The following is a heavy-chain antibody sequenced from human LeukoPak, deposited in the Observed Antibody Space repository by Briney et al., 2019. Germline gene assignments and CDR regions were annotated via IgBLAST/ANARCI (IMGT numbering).Heavy chain of an antibody. J-gene: IGHJ5*02. CDR1: GGSISSYY. CDR2: IYYSGST. V-gene: IGHV4-59*12. Sequence: PSETLSLTCTVSGGSISSYYWSWIRQPPGKGLEWIGYIYYSGSTNYNPSLKSRVTISVDTSKNQFSLKLTSVTAADTAIYYCSRRGQWLGRWFDPWGQGTLVTVSS. D-gene: IGHD6-19*01. CDR3: SRRGQWLGRWFDP.